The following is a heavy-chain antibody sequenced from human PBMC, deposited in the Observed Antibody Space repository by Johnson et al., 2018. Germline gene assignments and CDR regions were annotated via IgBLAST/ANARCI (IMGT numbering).Heavy chain of an antibody. CDR1: GFTFSSYW. V-gene: IGHV3-74*01. J-gene: IGHJ3*02. D-gene: IGHD3-10*01. Sequence: VQLQESGGGLVQPGGSLRLSCAASGFTFSSYWMHWVRQAPGKGLVWVSRINSDGSSTSYADSVKGRFTISRDNAKNTLYLQMNSLGAEDTGVYYCAIYGSGDAFDSWGQGTMVTVSS. CDR3: AIYGSGDAFDS. CDR2: INSDGSST.